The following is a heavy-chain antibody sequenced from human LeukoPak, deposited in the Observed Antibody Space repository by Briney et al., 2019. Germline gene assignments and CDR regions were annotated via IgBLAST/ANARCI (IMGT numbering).Heavy chain of an antibody. Sequence: PGGSLRLSCADSGFTFSSYAMRWVRQAPGKGLEWVAVISYDGSNKYYADSVKGRFTISRDNSKNTLYLQMNSLRAEDTAVYYCARVYKKRYYFDYWGQGTLVTVSS. J-gene: IGHJ4*02. CDR3: ARVYKKRYYFDY. CDR1: GFTFSSYA. D-gene: IGHD1-14*01. V-gene: IGHV3-30-3*01. CDR2: ISYDGSNK.